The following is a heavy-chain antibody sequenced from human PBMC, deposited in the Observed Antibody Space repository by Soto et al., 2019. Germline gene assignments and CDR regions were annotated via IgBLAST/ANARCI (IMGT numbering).Heavy chain of an antibody. D-gene: IGHD3-10*01. Sequence: QVQLVESGGGLVKPGGSLRLSCAASGFSFSDYYMGWIRQPPGKGLEWISYMSTSDSYTKYVDSVKGRFTISRDNAKNSLYLQMNRLRAEDTAVYYCARDYLGSGDAFDIWGQGTMVTVSS. J-gene: IGHJ3*02. CDR3: ARDYLGSGDAFDI. CDR2: MSTSDSYT. CDR1: GFSFSDYY. V-gene: IGHV3-11*05.